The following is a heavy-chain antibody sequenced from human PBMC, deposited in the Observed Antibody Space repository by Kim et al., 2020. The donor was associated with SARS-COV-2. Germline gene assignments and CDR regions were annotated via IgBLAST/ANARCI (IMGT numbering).Heavy chain of an antibody. V-gene: IGHV3-23*01. Sequence: GGSLRLSCEVSGFTFRSYAMNWVRQAPGKGLEWVSGITDSGGSTYYADSVKRRFTVSRDNSKNTLYLEVNSLRAEDTAIYYCARNSYSSNYYEYWGQGTLVTVSS. CDR3: ARNSYSSNYYEY. D-gene: IGHD6-13*01. J-gene: IGHJ4*02. CDR2: ITDSGGST. CDR1: GFTFRSYA.